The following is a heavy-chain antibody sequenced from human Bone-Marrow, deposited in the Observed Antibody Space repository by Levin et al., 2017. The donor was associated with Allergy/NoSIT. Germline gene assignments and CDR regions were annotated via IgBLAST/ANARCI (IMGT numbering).Heavy chain of an antibody. J-gene: IGHJ4*02. CDR1: GFTFGKAW. Sequence: SCAASGFTFGKAWMNWVRQAPGKGLEWVGRIISRADGGATDYAAPVRGRFTMSRDDSENMLYLQMNSLKTDDTAVYYCTTLWIPGGFDSWGQGTLVTVSS. CDR3: TTLWIPGGFDS. V-gene: IGHV3-15*07. CDR2: IISRADGGAT. D-gene: IGHD5-18*01.